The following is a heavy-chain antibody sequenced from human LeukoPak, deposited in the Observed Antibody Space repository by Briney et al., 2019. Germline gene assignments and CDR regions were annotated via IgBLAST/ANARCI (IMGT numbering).Heavy chain of an antibody. D-gene: IGHD3-22*01. V-gene: IGHV4-39*07. J-gene: IGHJ5*02. Sequence: SETLSLTCTVSGGSISSSSYYWGWIRQPPGKGLEWIGSIYCSGSTYYNPSLKSRVTISVDTSKNQFSLKLSSVTAADTAVYYCARGVTMIVVVIADWFDPWGQGTLVTVSS. CDR3: ARGVTMIVVVIADWFDP. CDR2: IYCSGST. CDR1: GGSISSSSYY.